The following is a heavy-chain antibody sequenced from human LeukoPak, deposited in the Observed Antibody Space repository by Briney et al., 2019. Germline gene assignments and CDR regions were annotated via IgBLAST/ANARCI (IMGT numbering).Heavy chain of an antibody. CDR2: MSGSGASI. Sequence: GGSLRLSCAASGFTFSSYAMSWVRQAPGKGLEWVSTMSGSGASIYYADSVKGRFTISRDNSKNTLYLQMNRLRAEDTAVYFCAKARGYCSDGSCYWFDYWGQGTLVTVSS. J-gene: IGHJ4*02. CDR1: GFTFSSYA. CDR3: AKARGYCSDGSCYWFDY. V-gene: IGHV3-23*01. D-gene: IGHD2-15*01.